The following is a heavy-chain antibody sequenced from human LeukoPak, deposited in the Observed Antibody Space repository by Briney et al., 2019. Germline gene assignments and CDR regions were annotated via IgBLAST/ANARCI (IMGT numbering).Heavy chain of an antibody. D-gene: IGHD3-22*01. J-gene: IGHJ4*02. V-gene: IGHV4-59*01. CDR2: FYYSGST. CDR3: ARDRGDYDSSGYYGYFDY. Sequence: KPSETLSLTCSVLGGSIRSCYWSWIRPPPGKAPEGIGYFYYSGSTNYNPSLKSRVTISVDTSKNQFSLKLSSVTAADTAVYYCARDRGDYDSSGYYGYFDYWGQGALVTVSS. CDR1: GGSIRSCY.